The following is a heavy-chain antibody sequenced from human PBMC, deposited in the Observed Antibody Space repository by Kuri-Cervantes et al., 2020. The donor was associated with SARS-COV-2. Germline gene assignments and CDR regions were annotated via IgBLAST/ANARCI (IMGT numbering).Heavy chain of an antibody. CDR3: ARGGWQDPLY. CDR2: IDAGDT. V-gene: IGHV1-3*01. D-gene: IGHD6-19*01. Sequence: ASVKVSCKASGYTSSSNAIHWVRQAPGQRLEWMGWIDAGDTKYSRKFQGRFTMTRDTSASTAYMELSSLRSEDTAVYYCARGGWQDPLYWGQGTLVTVSS. J-gene: IGHJ4*02. CDR1: GYTSSSNA.